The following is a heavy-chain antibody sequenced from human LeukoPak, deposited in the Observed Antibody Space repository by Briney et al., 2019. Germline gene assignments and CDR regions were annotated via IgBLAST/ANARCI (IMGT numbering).Heavy chain of an antibody. J-gene: IGHJ6*03. D-gene: IGHD2-15*01. Sequence: ASVKVSCKASGGTFSSYAISWVRQAPGQGLEWMGGIIPIFGTTNYAQKFQGRVTITADKSTSTAYMELSSLRSEDTAVYYCARAPQHCSGGSCYSNYYYMDVGGKGTTVTVPS. CDR1: GGTFSSYA. CDR3: ARAPQHCSGGSCYSNYYYMDV. CDR2: IIPIFGTT. V-gene: IGHV1-69*06.